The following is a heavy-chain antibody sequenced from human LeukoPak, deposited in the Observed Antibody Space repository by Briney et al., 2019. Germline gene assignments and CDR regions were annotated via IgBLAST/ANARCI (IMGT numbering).Heavy chain of an antibody. V-gene: IGHV1-2*02. CDR1: GYTFTGYY. CDR2: INPYTGAT. CDR3: ARGVDS. Sequence: ASVRVSCKASGYTFTGYYIHWVRQAPGQGLEWMGWINPYTGATNYAQKFQGSVTMTRDTSISTAYMELNNLRSDDTAVYFCARGVDSWGQGTLVTVSS. J-gene: IGHJ4*02.